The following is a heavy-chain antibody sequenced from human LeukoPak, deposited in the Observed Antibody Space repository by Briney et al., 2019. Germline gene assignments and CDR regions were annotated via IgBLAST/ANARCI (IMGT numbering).Heavy chain of an antibody. CDR1: GFTFSSYS. D-gene: IGHD1-26*01. CDR3: ARDEAGATVYYYYMDV. J-gene: IGHJ6*03. V-gene: IGHV3-48*02. Sequence: PGGSLRLSCAASGFTFSSYSMNWVRQAPGKRLEWVSYISSSSSTIYYADSVKGRFTISRDNAKNSLYLQMNSLRDEDTAVYYCARDEAGATVYYYYMDVWGKGTTVTVSS. CDR2: ISSSSSTI.